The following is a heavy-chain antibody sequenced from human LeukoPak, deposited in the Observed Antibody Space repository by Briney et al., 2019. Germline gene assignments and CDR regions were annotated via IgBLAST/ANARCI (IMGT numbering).Heavy chain of an antibody. V-gene: IGHV3-23*01. CDR2: ISGSGGST. CDR1: GFTFSNYA. CDR3: AKARRGIAVAGGPY. J-gene: IGHJ4*02. D-gene: IGHD6-19*01. Sequence: PGGSLRLSCAVSGFTFSNYAMSWVRQAPGKGLEWVSAISGSGGSTYYADSVKGRFTISRDNSKNTLYLQMNSLRAEDTAVYYCAKARRGIAVAGGPYWGQGTLVTVSS.